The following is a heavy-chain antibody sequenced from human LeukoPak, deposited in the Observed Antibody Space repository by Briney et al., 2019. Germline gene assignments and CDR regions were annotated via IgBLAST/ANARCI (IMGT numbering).Heavy chain of an antibody. Sequence: SETLSLTCTVSGCSISSYYWSWIRQPPGKGLEWIGYFYYRGSTNYNPSLKSRVSISVDTSKNQLSLMLGSVTAADTAVYFCASMSAYDYFFNYWGRGTLVTVSS. D-gene: IGHD5-12*01. CDR3: ASMSAYDYFFNY. J-gene: IGHJ4*02. CDR2: FYYRGST. CDR1: GCSISSYY. V-gene: IGHV4-59*01.